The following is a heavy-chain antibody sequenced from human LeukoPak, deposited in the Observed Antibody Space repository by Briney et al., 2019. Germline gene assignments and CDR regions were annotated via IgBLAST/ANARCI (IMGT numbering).Heavy chain of an antibody. Sequence: ASVKVSCKASGYTFTSYDINWVRQATGQGLEWVGWMNPNSGNTGYAQKFQGRVTITRNTSISTAYMELSSLRSEDTAVYYCARRRYYYYYMDVWGKGTTVTVSS. CDR1: GYTFTSYD. CDR3: ARRRYYYYYMDV. J-gene: IGHJ6*03. CDR2: MNPNSGNT. V-gene: IGHV1-8*03.